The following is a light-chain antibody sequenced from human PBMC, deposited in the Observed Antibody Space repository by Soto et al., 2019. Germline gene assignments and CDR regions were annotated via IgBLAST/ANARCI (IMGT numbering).Light chain of an antibody. Sequence: EIVLTQSPGTLSLSPGERATLSCRASQSVSSSYLAWYQQKPGQAPRLLIYDASSRATGIPDRFSGSGSGTDFTLTVSSLEPEDFAVYYCQQYGSSHPPTGTFGQGTNLEIK. V-gene: IGKV3-20*01. CDR1: QSVSSSY. CDR2: DAS. J-gene: IGKJ2*01. CDR3: QQYGSSHPPTGT.